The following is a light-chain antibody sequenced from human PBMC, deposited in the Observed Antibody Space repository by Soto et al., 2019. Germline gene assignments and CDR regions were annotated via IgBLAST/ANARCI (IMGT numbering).Light chain of an antibody. CDR2: AAS. CDR1: QSISSY. Sequence: DIQMTQFPSSLSASVGDRVTITCRASQSISSYLNWYQQKPGKAPKLLIYAASSLQSGVPSRFSGSGSGTDFTLTISSLQPEDFATYYCQQSYSTPRTFGQGTRWISN. CDR3: QQSYSTPRT. J-gene: IGKJ1*01. V-gene: IGKV1-39*01.